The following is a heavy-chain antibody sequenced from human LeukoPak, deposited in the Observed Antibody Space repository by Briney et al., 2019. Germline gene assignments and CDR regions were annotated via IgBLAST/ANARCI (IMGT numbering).Heavy chain of an antibody. J-gene: IGHJ4*02. CDR1: GGSISSSSYY. CDR3: AVGGAAHPPFFDY. CDR2: IYYSGST. V-gene: IGHV4-39*07. Sequence: SETLSLTCTVSGGSISSSSYYWGWIRQPPGKGLEWIGSIYYSGSTYYNPSLKSRVTISVDTSKNQFSLKLSSVTAADTAVYYCAVGGAAHPPFFDYWGQGTLVTVSS. D-gene: IGHD6-6*01.